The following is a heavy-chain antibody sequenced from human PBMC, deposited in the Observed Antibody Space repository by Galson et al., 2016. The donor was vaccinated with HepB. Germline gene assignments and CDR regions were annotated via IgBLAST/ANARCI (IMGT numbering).Heavy chain of an antibody. D-gene: IGHD2-15*01. CDR2: IIPIVNTA. J-gene: IGHJ6*03. Sequence: SVKVSCKASGGTFSSYAISWVQQAPGQGLEWMGGIIPIVNTANYAQKFQGRVTITADKFTSTAYMELGSLRSEDTAVYYCASADCSGGSCVYYYYYYMDVWGKGTTVTVSS. CDR1: GGTFSSYA. V-gene: IGHV1-69*06. CDR3: ASADCSGGSCVYYYYYYMDV.